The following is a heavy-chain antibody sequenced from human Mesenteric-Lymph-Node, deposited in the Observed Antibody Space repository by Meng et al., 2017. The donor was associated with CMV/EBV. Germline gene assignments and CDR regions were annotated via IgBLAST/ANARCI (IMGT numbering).Heavy chain of an antibody. D-gene: IGHD5-24*01. Sequence: SETLSLTCTVSGGSISSYYWSWIRQPPGKGLEWIGYFHSSGSSNYNPSLKSRVTISVDTSKNQFSLKLSSVTAADTAVYYCARGASEMATILRYWGQGTLVTVSS. J-gene: IGHJ4*02. CDR3: ARGASEMATILRY. V-gene: IGHV4-59*01. CDR2: FHSSGSS. CDR1: GGSISSYY.